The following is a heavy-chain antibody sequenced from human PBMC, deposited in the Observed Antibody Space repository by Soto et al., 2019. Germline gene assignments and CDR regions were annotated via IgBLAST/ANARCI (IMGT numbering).Heavy chain of an antibody. V-gene: IGHV1-3*01. CDR2: INAGNGNT. D-gene: IGHD2-21*01. Sequence: SVKVSCKASGYNFTSYAMHWVRQAPGQRLEWMGWINAGNGNTKYSQKFPGRVTITRDTSASTAYMELSSLRSEDTAVYYCASIRIPHRYFDLWGRGKLVTVSS. J-gene: IGHJ2*01. CDR3: ASIRIPHRYFDL. CDR1: GYNFTSYA.